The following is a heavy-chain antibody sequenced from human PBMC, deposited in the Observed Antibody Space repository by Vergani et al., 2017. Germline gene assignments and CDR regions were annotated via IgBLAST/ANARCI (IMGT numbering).Heavy chain of an antibody. V-gene: IGHV1-2*02. CDR1: GYTFTGYY. Sequence: QVQLVQSGAEVKKPGASVKVSCKASGYTFTGYYMHWVRQAPGQGLEWMGWINPNSGGTNYAQKFQGRVTMTRDTSISTAYMELSRLISDDTAVYYCARLYYDFWSGYYVSSYYYYYMDVWGKGTTVTVSS. CDR3: ARLYYDFWSGYYVSSYYYYYMDV. D-gene: IGHD3-3*01. CDR2: INPNSGGT. J-gene: IGHJ6*03.